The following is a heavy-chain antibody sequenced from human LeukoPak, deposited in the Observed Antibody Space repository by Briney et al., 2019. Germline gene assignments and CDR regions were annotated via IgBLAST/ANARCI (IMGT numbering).Heavy chain of an antibody. V-gene: IGHV3-74*01. CDR3: TRDSSSSFDY. J-gene: IGHJ4*02. D-gene: IGHD6-13*01. CDR1: GYTFTTYW. Sequence: GGSLRLSCAASGYTFTTYWIHWVRQAPGKGLVWVSLINSDGSNTGYADSVKGRFTISRDNAKNMVYLQMNSLRAEDTAVYYCTRDSSSSFDYWGQGTLVTVSS. CDR2: INSDGSNT.